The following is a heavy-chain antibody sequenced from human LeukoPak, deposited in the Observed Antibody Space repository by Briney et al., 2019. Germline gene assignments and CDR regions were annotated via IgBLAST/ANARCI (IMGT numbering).Heavy chain of an antibody. CDR1: GFIFGSYW. Sequence: PGGSLRLSCAGSGFIFGSYWMSWVRQAPGKGLEWVANIKQDGSDKYYVDSVKGRFTVSRDNDKNSLYLEMNRLRAEDTAMYFRARGYKSEPPAKYGMDVWGRGTTVTVSS. CDR3: ARGYKSEPPAKYGMDV. CDR2: IKQDGSDK. V-gene: IGHV3-7*01. J-gene: IGHJ6*02. D-gene: IGHD5-12*01.